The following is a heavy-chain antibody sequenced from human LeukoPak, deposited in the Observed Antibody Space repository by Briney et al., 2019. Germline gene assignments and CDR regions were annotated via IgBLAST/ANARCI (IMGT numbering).Heavy chain of an antibody. Sequence: GVLRLSCAASGFTFSSYGMHWVRQAPGKGLEWVAVISYDGSNKYYADSVKGRFTISRDNSKNTLYLQMNSLRAEDTAVYYCAKPDIVATMGPFDYWGQGTLVTVSS. CDR3: AKPDIVATMGPFDY. CDR2: ISYDGSNK. V-gene: IGHV3-30*18. J-gene: IGHJ4*02. D-gene: IGHD5-12*01. CDR1: GFTFSSYG.